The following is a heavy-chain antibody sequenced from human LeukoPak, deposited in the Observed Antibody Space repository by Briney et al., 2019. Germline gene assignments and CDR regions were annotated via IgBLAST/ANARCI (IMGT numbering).Heavy chain of an antibody. J-gene: IGHJ4*02. CDR3: ARGAPWFY. CDR2: IYSAGSP. V-gene: IGHV3-53*01. Sequence: GGSLRLSCAASGFTVSSNYMSWVRQAPGKGLEWVSLIYSAGSPYYADSVKGRFTISRDNSKNTLYLQMNSLRAEDTAVYYCARGAPWFYWGQGTLVTVSS. CDR1: GFTVSSNY. D-gene: IGHD3-10*01.